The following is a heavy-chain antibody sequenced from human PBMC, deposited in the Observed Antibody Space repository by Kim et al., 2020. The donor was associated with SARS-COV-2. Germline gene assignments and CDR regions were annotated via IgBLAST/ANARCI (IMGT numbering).Heavy chain of an antibody. Sequence: SETLSLTCAVYGGSFSGDYWSWIRQPPGKGLEWIGEINHSGSTNYNPSLKSRVTISVDTSKNQFSLKLSSVTAADTAVYYCARGNRGDILTGYHYYYYGMDVWGQGTTVTVSS. D-gene: IGHD3-9*01. CDR3: ARGNRGDILTGYHYYYYGMDV. CDR1: GGSFSGDY. J-gene: IGHJ6*02. V-gene: IGHV4-34*01. CDR2: INHSGST.